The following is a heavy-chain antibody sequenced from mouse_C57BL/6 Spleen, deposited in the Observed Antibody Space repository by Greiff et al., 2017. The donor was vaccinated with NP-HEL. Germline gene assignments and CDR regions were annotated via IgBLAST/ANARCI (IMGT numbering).Heavy chain of an antibody. D-gene: IGHD1-1*01. CDR2: IDPSDSET. Sequence: QVQLKQPGAELVRPGSSVKLSCKASGYTFTSYWMHWVKQRPIQGLEWIGNIDPSDSETHYNQKFKDKATLTVDKSSSTAYMQLSSLTSEDSAVYYCAREEDYGSSYDYAMDYWGQGTSVTVSS. J-gene: IGHJ4*01. CDR1: GYTFTSYW. CDR3: AREEDYGSSYDYAMDY. V-gene: IGHV1-52*01.